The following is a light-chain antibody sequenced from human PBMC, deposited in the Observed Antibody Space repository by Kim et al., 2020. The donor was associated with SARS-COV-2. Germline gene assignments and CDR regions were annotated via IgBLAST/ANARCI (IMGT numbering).Light chain of an antibody. CDR3: AAWDDSRSGYVI. Sequence: ELTQPPSASGTPGQTVTISCSGTSSNIAVNYVYWYQHLPGTAPKLLIYRNDQRPSGVPDRFSGSKSGTSASLAISGLRSEDEADYYCAAWDDSRSGYVIFGGGTKVTV. CDR2: RND. V-gene: IGLV1-47*01. CDR1: SSNIAVNY. J-gene: IGLJ2*01.